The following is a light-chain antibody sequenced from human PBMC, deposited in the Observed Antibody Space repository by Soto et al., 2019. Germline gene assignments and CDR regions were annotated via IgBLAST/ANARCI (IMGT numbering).Light chain of an antibody. V-gene: IGKV3-15*01. Sequence: EKVMTQSPATLSVSPGERVTLSCRASQSVSSNLAWYQQKPGQAPRLLFYGASTRATGIPSRFTASGSATDFTLSISSLQSEDVAVYYCQQYNDWPHTFGQGSKLEIK. J-gene: IGKJ2*01. CDR3: QQYNDWPHT. CDR1: QSVSSN. CDR2: GAS.